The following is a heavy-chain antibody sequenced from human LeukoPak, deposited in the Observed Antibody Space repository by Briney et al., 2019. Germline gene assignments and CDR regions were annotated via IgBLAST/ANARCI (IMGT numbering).Heavy chain of an antibody. CDR1: GFTFSSYA. CDR3: ARNYYDSSGYYWVFGY. V-gene: IGHV3-30-3*01. J-gene: IGHJ4*02. Sequence: GGSLRLSCAASGFTFSSYAMHWVRQAPGKGLEWVAVISYDGSNKYYADSVKGRFTISRDNSKNTLYLQMNSLRAEDTAVYYCARNYYDSSGYYWVFGYWGQGTLVTVSS. D-gene: IGHD3-22*01. CDR2: ISYDGSNK.